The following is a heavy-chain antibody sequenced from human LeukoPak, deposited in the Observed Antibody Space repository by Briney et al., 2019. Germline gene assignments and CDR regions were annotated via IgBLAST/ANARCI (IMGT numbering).Heavy chain of an antibody. CDR1: GYTFTTYG. CDR3: ARLSYDGEGY. J-gene: IGHJ4*02. V-gene: IGHV1-18*01. CDR2: ISALTGIT. Sequence: ASVKVSCKTSGYTFTTYGISWVRQAPGQGLEYMGWISALTGITNYAQKFQGRVAMTMDTSTSTVEMELRSLKFDDTAVYFCARLSYDGEGYWGQGTLVIVSS. D-gene: IGHD3-10*01.